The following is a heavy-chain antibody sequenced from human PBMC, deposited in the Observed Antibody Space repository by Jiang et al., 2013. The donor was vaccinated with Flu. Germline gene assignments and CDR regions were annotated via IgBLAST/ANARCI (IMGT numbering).Heavy chain of an antibody. Sequence: SGAEVKKPGASVKVSCKASGYSFSSYAISWVRQAPGQGLEWMGGIIPIFGTANYAQKFQGRVTITADKSTSTAYMELSSLRSEDTAVYYCARFGFPMLELISQVRGYYYYMDVWGKGTTVTVSS. J-gene: IGHJ6*03. CDR1: GYSFSSYA. CDR2: IIPIFGTA. V-gene: IGHV1-69*06. D-gene: IGHD1-7*01. CDR3: ARFGFPMLELISQVRGYYYYMDV.